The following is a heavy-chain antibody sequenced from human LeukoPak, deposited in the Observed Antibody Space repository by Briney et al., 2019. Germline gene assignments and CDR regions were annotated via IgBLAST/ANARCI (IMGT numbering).Heavy chain of an antibody. CDR2: IYYSGST. CDR1: GGSISSGDYY. J-gene: IGHJ4*02. CDR3: AGVRVVPAATVDY. Sequence: SQTLSLTCTVSGGSISSGDYYWSWIRQPPGKGLEWIGYIYYSGSTYYNPSLKSRVTISVDTSKNQFSLKLSSVTAADTAVYYCAGVRVVPAATVDYWGQGTLVTVSS. V-gene: IGHV4-30-4*08. D-gene: IGHD2-2*01.